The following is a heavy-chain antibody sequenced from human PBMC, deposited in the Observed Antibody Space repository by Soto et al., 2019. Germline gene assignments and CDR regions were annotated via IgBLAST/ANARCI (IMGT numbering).Heavy chain of an antibody. J-gene: IGHJ3*02. CDR3: ARSPPNYDFLSGHLDALNM. V-gene: IGHV4-34*01. D-gene: IGHD3-3*01. Sequence: KTSETLSLTCAVSGGSFSGYYWTWIRQPPGQGLEWIGELNPSGSAHYSPSLRSRLTISLDTSKNHFSLNLRAVTAADTAVYFCARSPPNYDFLSGHLDALNMWGQGTVVTVSS. CDR2: LNPSGSA. CDR1: GGSFSGYY.